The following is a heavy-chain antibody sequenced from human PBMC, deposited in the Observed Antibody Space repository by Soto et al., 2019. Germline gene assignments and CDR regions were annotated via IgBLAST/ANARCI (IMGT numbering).Heavy chain of an antibody. Sequence: GGSLRLSCAASGFSVTNYWISWVRQAPGKGLGWVANVRRDGRDEYYADSVRGRFTISRDNAKNSVYLQMDSLRAEDTAVYYCASLDSMAAARGYWGQGTQVTVSS. D-gene: IGHD6-6*01. J-gene: IGHJ4*02. CDR1: GFSVTNYW. CDR2: VRRDGRDE. V-gene: IGHV3-7*03. CDR3: ASLDSMAAARGY.